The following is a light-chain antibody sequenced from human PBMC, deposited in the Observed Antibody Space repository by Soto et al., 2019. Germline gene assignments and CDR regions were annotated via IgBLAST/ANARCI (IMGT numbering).Light chain of an antibody. J-gene: IGKJ5*01. CDR1: QNITNN. Sequence: IQMTQSPSSLSASIGDRVTVTCXSSQNITNNLSWYQQKPGKAPNLLIYHASKLAKGVTSRFSGSGSGTDFSFIITSLQREDLATYYCQQYYGLPPLTFGQGTRREIK. V-gene: IGKV1-33*01. CDR3: QQYYGLPPLT. CDR2: HAS.